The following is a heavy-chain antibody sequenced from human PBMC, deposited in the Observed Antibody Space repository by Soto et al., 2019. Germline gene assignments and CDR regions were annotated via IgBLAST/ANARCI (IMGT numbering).Heavy chain of an antibody. J-gene: IGHJ4*02. D-gene: IGHD5-12*01. CDR3: ARATESPYSGYGKEYYFDY. CDR2: IYYSGST. V-gene: IGHV4-30-4*01. CDR1: GGSISSGDYD. Sequence: SETLSLTCTVSGGSISSGDYDWSWIRQPPGKGLEWIGYIYYSGSTYYNPSLKSRVTISVDTSKNQFSLKLSSVTAADTAVYYCARATESPYSGYGKEYYFDYWGQGTLVTVSS.